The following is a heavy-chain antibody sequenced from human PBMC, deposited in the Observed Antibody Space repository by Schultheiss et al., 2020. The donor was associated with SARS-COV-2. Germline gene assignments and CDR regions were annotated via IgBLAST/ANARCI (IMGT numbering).Heavy chain of an antibody. Sequence: SQTLSLTCAVSGGSISSGGYSWSWIRQPPGKGLEWIGYIYHSGSTYYNPSLKSRVTISVDTSKNQFSLKLSSVTAADTAVYYCARDLYYDSGGYWSHGAFDIWGQGTMVTVSS. CDR1: GGSISSGGYS. CDR2: IYHSGST. J-gene: IGHJ3*02. CDR3: ARDLYYDSGGYWSHGAFDI. D-gene: IGHD3-22*01. V-gene: IGHV4-30-2*01.